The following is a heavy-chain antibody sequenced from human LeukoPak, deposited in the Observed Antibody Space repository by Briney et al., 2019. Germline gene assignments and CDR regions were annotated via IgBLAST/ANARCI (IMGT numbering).Heavy chain of an antibody. CDR3: ARGGDGYNPLDY. J-gene: IGHJ4*02. D-gene: IGHD5-24*01. CDR1: GGSLSSYY. V-gene: IGHV4-59*01. Sequence: SETLSLTCTVSGGSLSSYYWSWIRQPPKKGLEGIGYIYYSRGTNYNPSLKSRVTISVDTSKNHFSLKLSSVTAADTAVYYCARGGDGYNPLDYWGQGTLVTVSS. CDR2: IYYSRGT.